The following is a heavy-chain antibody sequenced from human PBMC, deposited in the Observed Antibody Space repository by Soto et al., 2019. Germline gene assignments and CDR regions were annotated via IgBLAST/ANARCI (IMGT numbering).Heavy chain of an antibody. V-gene: IGHV4-59*01. J-gene: IGHJ6*02. CDR3: ARGSDFIYSYGMDV. CDR1: GGSISSDF. Sequence: QVQLQESGPGLVKPSETLSLTCTVSGGSISSDFWSWIRQPPGKGLEWIGYSFYTGITKYNPSLKSRVNISADTSKSQFSLEVRSVIAADTAVYYCARGSDFIYSYGMDVWGQGTTVTVSS. D-gene: IGHD5-12*01. CDR2: SFYTGIT.